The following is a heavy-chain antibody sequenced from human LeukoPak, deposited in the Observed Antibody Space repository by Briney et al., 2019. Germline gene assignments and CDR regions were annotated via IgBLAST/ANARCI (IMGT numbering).Heavy chain of an antibody. CDR3: ARFSSGPDAFDI. Sequence: SETLSLTCAVSGGSISSGGYSWSWIRQPPGKGLEWIGYIYYSGSTYYNPSLKSRVTISVDTSKNQFSLKLSSVTAADTAVYYCARFSSGPDAFDIWGQGTMVTVSS. CDR2: IYYSGST. CDR1: GGSISSGGYS. V-gene: IGHV4-30-4*07. J-gene: IGHJ3*02. D-gene: IGHD5-12*01.